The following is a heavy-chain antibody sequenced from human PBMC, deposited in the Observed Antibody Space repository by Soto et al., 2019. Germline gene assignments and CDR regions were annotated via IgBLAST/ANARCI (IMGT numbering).Heavy chain of an antibody. CDR1: AINFRSDD. J-gene: IGHJ4*02. V-gene: IGHV3-23*01. Sequence: PGGSLRLSCSASAINFRSDDMSWVRQAPGKGLEWVSAVGGSGADTYYADSVKGRFTISRDDSKNTRYLHMSRLRVEDPAIDYCAKRQSFDFWSGYLPFFDYWGQGTPVTVSS. CDR3: AKRQSFDFWSGYLPFFDY. D-gene: IGHD3-3*01. CDR2: VGGSGADT.